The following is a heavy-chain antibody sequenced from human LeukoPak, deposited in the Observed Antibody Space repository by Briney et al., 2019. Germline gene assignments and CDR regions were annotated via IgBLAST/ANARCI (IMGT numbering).Heavy chain of an antibody. D-gene: IGHD3-22*01. V-gene: IGHV3-30*03. J-gene: IGHJ4*02. Sequence: GGSLRLSCAASGFTFSSYGMHWVRQAPGKGLEWVAVISYDGSNKYYADSVKGRFTISRDNSKNTLYLQMNSLRAEDTAVYYCTRGQYYYHSGHYLGNFDYWGPGTLVTVSS. CDR3: TRGQYYYHSGHYLGNFDY. CDR1: GFTFSSYG. CDR2: ISYDGSNK.